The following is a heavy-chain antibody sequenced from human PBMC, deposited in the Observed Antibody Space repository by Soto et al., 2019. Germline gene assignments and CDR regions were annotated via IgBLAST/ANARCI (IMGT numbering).Heavy chain of an antibody. CDR1: GGSISSSSYS. V-gene: IGHV4-30-2*01. CDR2: IYYGGST. Sequence: PSETLSLTCTVSGGSISSSSYSWSWIRQPPGKGLEWIGYIYYGGSTYYNPSLQSRVTMSVDRSRNQFSLKLNSVTAADTAVYYCARVRREYDNSGPVDYWGQGTLVTVSS. CDR3: ARVRREYDNSGPVDY. D-gene: IGHD3-22*01. J-gene: IGHJ4*02.